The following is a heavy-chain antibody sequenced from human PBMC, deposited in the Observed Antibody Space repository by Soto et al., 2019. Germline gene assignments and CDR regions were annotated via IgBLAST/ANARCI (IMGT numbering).Heavy chain of an antibody. CDR3: AKTSIGGNNSGYDFDY. D-gene: IGHD5-18*01. CDR2: ISGSGTTT. Sequence: EVQLLESGGGLVQPGWSLRLSCVASGFTFSSYAMTWVRQAPGKGLEWVSVISGSGTTTYYADAVKGRFTISRDNSKNTVSLQMNALRAEDTAVYFCAKTSIGGNNSGYDFDYWGQGTLVTVSS. CDR1: GFTFSSYA. J-gene: IGHJ4*02. V-gene: IGHV3-23*01.